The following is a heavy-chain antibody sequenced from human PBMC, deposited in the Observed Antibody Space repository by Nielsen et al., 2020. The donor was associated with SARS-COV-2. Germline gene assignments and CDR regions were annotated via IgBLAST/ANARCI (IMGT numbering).Heavy chain of an antibody. CDR1: GYTFTSYY. D-gene: IGHD2/OR15-2a*01. CDR3: ARDPQNIGYGMDV. CDR2: INPSGGST. J-gene: IGHJ6*02. Sequence: ASVKVSCKASGYTFTSYYMHWVRQAPGQGLEWMGIINPSGGSTSYAQKFQGRVTMTRDTSTSTVYMELSSLRAEDTAVYYCARDPQNIGYGMDVWGQETTVTVSS. V-gene: IGHV1-46*01.